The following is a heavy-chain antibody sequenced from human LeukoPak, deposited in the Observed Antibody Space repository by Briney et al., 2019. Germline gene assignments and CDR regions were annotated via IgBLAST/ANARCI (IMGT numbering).Heavy chain of an antibody. D-gene: IGHD3-22*01. CDR2: IKQDGSEK. J-gene: IGHJ4*02. V-gene: IGHV3-7*01. CDR3: ARDGVYYYDSSGYFL. CDR1: GFTFSSYW. Sequence: PGGSLRLSCAASGFTFSSYWMSWVRQAPGKGLEWVANIKQDGSEKYYVDSVKGRFTISRDNAKNSLYLQMNSLRAEDTAVYYCARDGVYYYDSSGYFLWGQGTLVTVSS.